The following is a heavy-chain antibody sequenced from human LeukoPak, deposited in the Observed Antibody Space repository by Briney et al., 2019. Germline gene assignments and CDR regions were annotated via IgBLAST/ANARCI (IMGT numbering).Heavy chain of an antibody. Sequence: ASVKVSCKASGGTLSSYAISWVRQAPRQGLEWMGRIIPIFGIANYAQKFQGRVTITADKSTSTAYMELSSLRSEDTAVYYCARALVTAPQGYYYGMDVWAKGLRSPSP. CDR3: ARALVTAPQGYYYGMDV. V-gene: IGHV1-69*04. J-gene: IGHJ6*02. CDR1: GGTLSSYA. D-gene: IGHD4-11*01. CDR2: IIPIFGIA.